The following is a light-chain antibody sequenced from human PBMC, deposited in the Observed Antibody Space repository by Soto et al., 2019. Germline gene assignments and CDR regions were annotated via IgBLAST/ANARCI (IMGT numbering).Light chain of an antibody. CDR1: SSDIGGYDF. V-gene: IGLV2-8*01. Sequence: QSVLTQPPSASGSPGQSVTISCTGSSSDIGGYDFVSWYQQHPGKVPKLLIYEVTKRPSGVPDRFSGYKSGNTASLTVSGLQADDEADYYCCSHAGSKNYYLFGPGTKLTVL. CDR3: CSHAGSKNYYL. J-gene: IGLJ1*01. CDR2: EVT.